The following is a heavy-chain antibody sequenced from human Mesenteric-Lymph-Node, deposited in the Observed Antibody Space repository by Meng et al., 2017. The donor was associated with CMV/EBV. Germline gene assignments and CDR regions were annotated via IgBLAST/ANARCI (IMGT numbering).Heavy chain of an antibody. CDR2: TYYSGST. CDR1: GGSVSTSDYY. V-gene: IGHV4-61*08. D-gene: IGHD2-2*01. Sequence: SETLSLTCNVSGGSVSTSDYYWSWIRQPPGKGLEWIGYTYYSGSTHYNPSLRSRVTMSVDTSKNQFSLKLSSVTATDTAVYYCAREPAAAVRGGRTFDYWGPGALVTVSS. CDR3: AREPAAAVRGGRTFDY. J-gene: IGHJ4*01.